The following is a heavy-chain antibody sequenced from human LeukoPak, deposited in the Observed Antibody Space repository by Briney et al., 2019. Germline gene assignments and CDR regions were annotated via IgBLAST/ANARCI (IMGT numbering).Heavy chain of an antibody. D-gene: IGHD5-24*01. CDR2: IDPSDSYT. J-gene: IGHJ4*02. CDR1: GYSFTRYW. Sequence: GESLKISCQGSGYSFTRYWINWVRQMPGKGLEWMGRIDPSDSYTNYSPSFQGHVTFSADKSISTAYLQWSSLQASDTAIYYCARQAPMATIGICDYWGQGTLVTVSS. CDR3: ARQAPMATIGICDY. V-gene: IGHV5-10-1*01.